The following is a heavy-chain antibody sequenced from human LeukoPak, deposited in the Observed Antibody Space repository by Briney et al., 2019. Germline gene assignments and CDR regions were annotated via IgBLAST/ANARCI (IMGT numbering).Heavy chain of an antibody. CDR2: INHSGST. CDR3: ARERNYDFWSGDNNWFDP. V-gene: IGHV4-34*01. J-gene: IGHJ5*02. Sequence: SETLSLTCAVYGGSFSGYYWSWIRQPPGKGLEWIGEINHSGSTNYNPSLKSRVTISVDTSKNQFSLKLSSVTAADTAVYYCARERNYDFWSGDNNWFDPWGQGTLVTVSS. CDR1: GGSFSGYY. D-gene: IGHD3-3*01.